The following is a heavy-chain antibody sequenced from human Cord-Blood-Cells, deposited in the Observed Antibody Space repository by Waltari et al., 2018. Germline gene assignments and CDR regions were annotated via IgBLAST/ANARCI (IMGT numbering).Heavy chain of an antibody. Sequence: QVQLQQWGAGLLKPSETLSLTCAVYGGSFSGYYWSWLRQPPGKGLEWIGEINHSGSTNYNPSLKSRVTISVDTSKNQFSRKLSSVTAADTAVYYCARGLRGLRYFDWLLPEYYFDYWGQGTLVTVSS. CDR3: ARGLRGLRYFDWLLPEYYFDY. J-gene: IGHJ4*02. CDR2: INHSGST. D-gene: IGHD3-9*01. CDR1: GGSFSGYY. V-gene: IGHV4-34*01.